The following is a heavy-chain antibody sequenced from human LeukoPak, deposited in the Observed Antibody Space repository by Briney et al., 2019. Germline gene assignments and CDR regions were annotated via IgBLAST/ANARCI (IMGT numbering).Heavy chain of an antibody. CDR3: ARVGRYCSGGSCQGY. J-gene: IGHJ4*02. D-gene: IGHD2-15*01. CDR1: GSTFSSYE. CDR2: ISSSGSTI. V-gene: IGHV3-48*03. Sequence: GGSLRLSCAASGSTFSSYEMNWVRQAPGKGLEWVSYISSSGSTIYYADSVKGRFTISRDNAKNSLYLQMNSLRAEDTAVYYCARVGRYCSGGSCQGYWGQGTLVTVSS.